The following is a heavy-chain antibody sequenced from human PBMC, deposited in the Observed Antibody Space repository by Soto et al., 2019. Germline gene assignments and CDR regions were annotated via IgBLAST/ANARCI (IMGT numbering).Heavy chain of an antibody. CDR3: ARAAYSNYARFDY. V-gene: IGHV4-30-4*01. CDR1: GGSISSGDYY. D-gene: IGHD4-4*01. CDR2: IYYSGST. Sequence: SEPRSLTCTVSGGSISSGDYYWSWIRQPPGKGLEWIGYIYYSGSTYYNPSLKSRVTISVDTSKNQFSLKLSSVTAADTAVYYCARAAYSNYARFDYWGQGTLVTVSS. J-gene: IGHJ4*02.